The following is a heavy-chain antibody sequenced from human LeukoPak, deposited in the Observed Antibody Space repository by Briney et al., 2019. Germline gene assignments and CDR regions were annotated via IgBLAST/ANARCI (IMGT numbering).Heavy chain of an antibody. D-gene: IGHD5-12*01. Sequence: SETLSLTCAASSDSIRDYSWSWIRQPPGKGLEWIGYIYNNGNTHYNPSLKSRVTISVETSKNQLSLNLSSVTAADTAVYYCARDRAEGGGYWFDPWGQGTLVTVSS. CDR2: IYNNGNT. CDR1: SDSIRDYS. J-gene: IGHJ5*02. V-gene: IGHV4-59*01. CDR3: ARDRAEGGGYWFDP.